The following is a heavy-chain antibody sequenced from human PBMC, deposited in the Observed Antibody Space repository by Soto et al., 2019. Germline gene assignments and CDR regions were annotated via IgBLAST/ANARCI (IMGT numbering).Heavy chain of an antibody. D-gene: IGHD3-22*01. CDR2: IYYSGST. CDR1: GGSISSGGYY. V-gene: IGHV4-31*03. Sequence: SETLSLTCTVSGGSISSGGYYWSWIRQHPGKGLEWIGYIYYSGSTYYNPSLKSRVTISVDTSKNQFSLKLSSVTAADTAVYYCARDSYYYDSSGYRNSFDPWAREPWSPSP. CDR3: ARDSYYYDSSGYRNSFDP. J-gene: IGHJ5*02.